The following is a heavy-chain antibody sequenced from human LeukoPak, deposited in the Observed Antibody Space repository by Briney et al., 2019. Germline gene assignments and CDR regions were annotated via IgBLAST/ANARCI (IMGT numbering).Heavy chain of an antibody. CDR3: ARGPYDSSGYYFRPYYYYYGMDV. V-gene: IGHV3-48*01. J-gene: IGHJ6*02. CDR2: ISSSSSTI. Sequence: GGSLRLSCAASGFTFSSYSMNWVRQAPGKGLEWVSYISSSSSTIYYADSVKGRFTISRDNAKNSLYLQMNSLRAEDTAVYYCARGPYDSSGYYFRPYYYYYGMDVWGQGTTVTVSS. CDR1: GFTFSSYS. D-gene: IGHD3-22*01.